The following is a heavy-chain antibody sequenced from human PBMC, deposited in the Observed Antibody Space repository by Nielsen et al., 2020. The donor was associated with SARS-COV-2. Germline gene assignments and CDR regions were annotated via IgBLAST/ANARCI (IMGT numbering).Heavy chain of an antibody. Sequence: SETLSLTCTVSGGSISSSSYYWGWIRQPPGKGLERIGSIYYSGSTYYNPSLKSRVTISVDTSKNQFSLKLSSVTAADTAVYYCARFLDGMDVWGQGTTVTVSS. CDR3: ARFLDGMDV. V-gene: IGHV4-39*07. D-gene: IGHD3-3*01. CDR1: GGSISSSSYY. J-gene: IGHJ6*02. CDR2: IYYSGST.